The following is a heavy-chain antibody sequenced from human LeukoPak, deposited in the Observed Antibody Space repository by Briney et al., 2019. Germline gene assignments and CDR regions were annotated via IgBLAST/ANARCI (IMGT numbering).Heavy chain of an antibody. CDR2: IGTAGDT. CDR3: ARAVAGTFYFDY. J-gene: IGHJ4*02. V-gene: IGHV3-13*04. D-gene: IGHD6-19*01. Sequence: GASLRLSCAASGFTFSSYDMHWVRQATGKGLEWVSAIGTAGDTYYPGSVKGRFTISRENANNSLYLQMNSLRAGDAAVYYCARAVAGTFYFDYWGQGTLVTVSS. CDR1: GFTFSSYD.